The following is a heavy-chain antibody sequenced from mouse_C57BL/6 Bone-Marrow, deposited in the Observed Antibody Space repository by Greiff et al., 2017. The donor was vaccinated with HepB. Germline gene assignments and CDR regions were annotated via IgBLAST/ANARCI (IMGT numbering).Heavy chain of an antibody. J-gene: IGHJ4*01. V-gene: IGHV7-3*01. CDR2: IRNKANGYTT. Sequence: EVKLQESGGGLVQPGGSLSLSCAASGFTFTDYYMSWVRQPPGKALEWLGFIRNKANGYTTEYSASVKGRFTISRDNSQSILYLQMNALRAEDSATYYCARSLFYYGSSPHYYAMDYWGQGTSVTVSS. D-gene: IGHD1-1*01. CDR3: ARSLFYYGSSPHYYAMDY. CDR1: GFTFTDYY.